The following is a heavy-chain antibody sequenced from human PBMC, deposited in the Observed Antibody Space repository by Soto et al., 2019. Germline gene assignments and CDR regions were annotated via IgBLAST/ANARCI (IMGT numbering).Heavy chain of an antibody. V-gene: IGHV4-59*02. CDR2: IYYTGSA. J-gene: IGHJ5*02. D-gene: IGHD3-10*01. CDR1: GGSVTSHY. CDR3: ARESAGSGKNNWFDP. Sequence: SETLSLTCTVSGGSVTSHYWSWIRQHPGKALEWIGYIYYTGSAYYNPSLKSRVTMSLDTSRNKLSLQLNSVTAADTAVYYCARESAGSGKNNWFDPWGQGTLVTVSS.